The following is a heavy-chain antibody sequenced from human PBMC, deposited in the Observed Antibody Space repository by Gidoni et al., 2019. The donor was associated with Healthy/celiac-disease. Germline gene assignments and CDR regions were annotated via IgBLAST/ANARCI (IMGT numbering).Heavy chain of an antibody. CDR3: ARSTEGLRGHKYGMDV. J-gene: IGHJ6*02. Sequence: QVQLVESGGGVVQPGRSLRLSCAASGFTFSSYAMHWVRQAPGQGLEWVAVISYDGSNKYYADSVKGRFTISRDNSKNTLYLQMNSLRAEDTAVYYCARSTEGLRGHKYGMDVWGQGTTVTVSS. CDR1: GFTFSSYA. V-gene: IGHV3-30*04. CDR2: ISYDGSNK. D-gene: IGHD5-12*01.